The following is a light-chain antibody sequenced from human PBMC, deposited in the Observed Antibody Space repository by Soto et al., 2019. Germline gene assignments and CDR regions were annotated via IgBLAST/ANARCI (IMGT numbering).Light chain of an antibody. CDR3: QAWDSSTGV. Sequence: SYELTQPPSVSVSPGQTASITCSGDKLGDKYACWYQQKPGQSPVLVIYQDSKRPSGLPERFSGSNSGNTATLTISGTQAMDEDDYYCQAWDSSTGVFGTGTKLTVL. CDR2: QDS. V-gene: IGLV3-1*01. J-gene: IGLJ1*01. CDR1: KLGDKY.